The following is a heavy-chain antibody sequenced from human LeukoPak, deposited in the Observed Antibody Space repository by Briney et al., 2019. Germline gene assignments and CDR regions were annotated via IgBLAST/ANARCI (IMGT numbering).Heavy chain of an antibody. J-gene: IGHJ4*02. V-gene: IGHV4-38-2*02. Sequence: SETLSLTCIVSGYSISSGYYWGWIRQPPGKGLEWIGSIYHSGSTYYNPSLKSRVTISVDTSKNQFSLKLSSVTAADTAVYYCARDSLAAGTSDYWGQGTLVTVSS. CDR3: ARDSLAAGTSDY. CDR2: IYHSGST. CDR1: GYSISSGYY. D-gene: IGHD6-13*01.